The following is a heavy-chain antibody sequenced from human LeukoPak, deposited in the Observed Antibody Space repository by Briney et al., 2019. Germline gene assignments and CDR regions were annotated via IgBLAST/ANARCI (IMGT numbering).Heavy chain of an antibody. D-gene: IGHD5-12*01. J-gene: IGHJ4*02. CDR2: ISSSSSYI. Sequence: PGGSLRLSCAAAGFTFRTYGMNWVRQAPGKGLEWVSSISSSSSYIYYADSMKGRFTISRDNSKDTVYLQINSLRAEDTALYYCGQDYSGYDLSAGYWGQGTLVTVAS. CDR3: GQDYSGYDLSAGY. V-gene: IGHV3-21*04. CDR1: GFTFRTYG.